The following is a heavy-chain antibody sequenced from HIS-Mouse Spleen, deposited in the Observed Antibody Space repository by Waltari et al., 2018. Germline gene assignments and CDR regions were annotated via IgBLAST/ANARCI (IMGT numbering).Heavy chain of an antibody. Sequence: QVTLRESGPAPVKPTQTLTLTCPFSGFSLSTSGMCGSWIRQPPGKALEWLARIDWDDDKYYSTSLKTRLTISKDTSKNQVVLTMTNMDPVDTATYYCARIAEGYSSGWYAFDYWGQGTLVTVSS. V-gene: IGHV2-70*15. D-gene: IGHD6-19*01. CDR3: ARIAEGYSSGWYAFDY. J-gene: IGHJ4*02. CDR1: GFSLSTSGMC. CDR2: IDWDDDK.